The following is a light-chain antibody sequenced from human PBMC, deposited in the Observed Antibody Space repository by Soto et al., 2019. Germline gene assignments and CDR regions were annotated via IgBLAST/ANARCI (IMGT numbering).Light chain of an antibody. J-gene: IGKJ1*01. V-gene: IGKV3-11*01. Sequence: EIVLTQSPATLSSFLGDRVTLSCRASHYISTSLAWYQHRPGQAPRLLIYQTSIRAAGIPARFSASGTGTDFTLTISDVQPEDFAVYYCHQRQGWPRTFGQGTKVDIK. CDR2: QTS. CDR1: HYISTS. CDR3: HQRQGWPRT.